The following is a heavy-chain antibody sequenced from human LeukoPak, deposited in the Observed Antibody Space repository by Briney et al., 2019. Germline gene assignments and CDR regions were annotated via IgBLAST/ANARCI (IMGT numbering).Heavy chain of an antibody. CDR3: ARGNFGYSGYDYGDYEDY. CDR2: ISYDGSNK. Sequence: GGSLRLSCAASGLTFSSYAMHWVRQAPGKGLEWVAVISYDGSNKYYADSVKGRFTISRDNSKNTLYLQMNSLRAEDTAVYYCARGNFGYSGYDYGDYEDYWGQGTLVTVSS. D-gene: IGHD5-12*01. CDR1: GLTFSSYA. V-gene: IGHV3-30-3*01. J-gene: IGHJ4*02.